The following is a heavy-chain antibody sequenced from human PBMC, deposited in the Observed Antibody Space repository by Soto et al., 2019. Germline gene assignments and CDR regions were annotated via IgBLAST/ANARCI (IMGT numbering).Heavy chain of an antibody. CDR1: GFTFSNYW. J-gene: IGHJ4*02. Sequence: GSLRLSCAASGFTFSNYWMHWVCQAPGKGLVWVSRINSDGSITSYADSVKGRLTISRDNAKNTLYLQMNSLRAEDTAVYYCASGVAAAGSFDYWGQGTLVTVSS. CDR3: ASGVAAAGSFDY. CDR2: INSDGSIT. D-gene: IGHD6-13*01. V-gene: IGHV3-74*01.